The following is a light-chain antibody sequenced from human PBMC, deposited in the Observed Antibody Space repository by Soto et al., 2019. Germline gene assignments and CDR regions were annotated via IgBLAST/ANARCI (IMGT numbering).Light chain of an antibody. J-gene: IGKJ4*01. V-gene: IGKV3-20*01. Sequence: EIVLTQSPGTLSLSPGERATLSCRASQSVSSTYLGWYQQKPGRAPRLLIYGASSRATGIPDRFSGSGSGTDFTLTISRLEPEDFAVYYCQQYGSSPLTFGGGTKVEIK. CDR3: QQYGSSPLT. CDR1: QSVSSTY. CDR2: GAS.